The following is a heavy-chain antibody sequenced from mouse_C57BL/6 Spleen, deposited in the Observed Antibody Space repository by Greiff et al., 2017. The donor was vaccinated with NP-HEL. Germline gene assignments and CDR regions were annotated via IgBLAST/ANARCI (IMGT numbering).Heavy chain of an antibody. CDR1: GFTFSSYT. Sequence: EVQLVESGGGLVKPGGSLKLSCAASGFTFSSYTMSWVRQTPEKRLEWVATISGGGGNTYYPDSVKGRFTISRDNAKNTLYLQMSSLRSEDTALYYCARRPSYFDVWGTGTTVTVSS. CDR2: ISGGGGNT. CDR3: ARRPSYFDV. V-gene: IGHV5-9*01. J-gene: IGHJ1*03.